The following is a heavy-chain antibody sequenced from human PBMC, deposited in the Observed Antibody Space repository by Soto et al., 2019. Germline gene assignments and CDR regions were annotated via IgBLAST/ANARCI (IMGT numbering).Heavy chain of an antibody. D-gene: IGHD2-2*01. CDR2: ISVYNGNS. CDR1: GYTFTSYG. CDR3: ARIADCSTTSCSFPSRFHIRGYYYYYGLDV. Sequence: QVQLVQSGAEVKKPGASVKVSCKASGYTFTSYGISWVRQAPGQGLEWVGWISVYNGNSNYAQKYHGRVTMTTDTSTNTAYMEMSSLRSDDTAVYYCARIADCSTTSCSFPSRFHIRGYYYYYGLDVWGQGTTVTVSS. J-gene: IGHJ6*02. V-gene: IGHV1-18*01.